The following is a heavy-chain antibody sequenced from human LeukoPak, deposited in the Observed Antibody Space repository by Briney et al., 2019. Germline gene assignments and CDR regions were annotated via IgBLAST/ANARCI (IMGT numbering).Heavy chain of an antibody. CDR3: AKGYYYDSSGYTAPLDY. D-gene: IGHD3-22*01. CDR2: ISWNSGSI. Sequence: GGSLRLSCAASGFTFDDYAMHWVRQAPGKGLEWVSGISWNSGSIGYADSVKGRFTISRDNAKNSLYLQMNSLRAEDTALYYCAKGYYYDSSGYTAPLDYWGQGTLVTVSS. V-gene: IGHV3-9*01. CDR1: GFTFDDYA. J-gene: IGHJ4*02.